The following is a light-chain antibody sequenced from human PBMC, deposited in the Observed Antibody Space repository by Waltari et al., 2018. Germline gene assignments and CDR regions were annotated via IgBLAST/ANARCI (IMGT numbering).Light chain of an antibody. CDR2: GAS. CDR1: RSIDDS. J-gene: IGKJ4*01. Sequence: EIVMTQSPSTLSVPRGGRATLPCRASRSIDDSLAWYQQKPGHPPRLLIHGASTRDTGIPVRFSGSGSGTDFTLTITGLQSEDFATYYCQQYNSYFISFGGGTRVEF. CDR3: QQYNSYFIS. V-gene: IGKV3-15*01.